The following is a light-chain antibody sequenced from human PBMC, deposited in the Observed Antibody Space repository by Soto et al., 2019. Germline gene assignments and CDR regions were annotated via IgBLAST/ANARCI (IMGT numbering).Light chain of an antibody. Sequence: DIQMTQSPSSLSASVGDRVTITCRASQSISRYFNWYQQKPGKAPKLLIYAASTLKSGVPSRFSGSGSGTDFTLTINSLQLEDFAMYYCQQSNSDPTFGGGTKVEIK. CDR2: AAS. CDR1: QSISRY. V-gene: IGKV1-39*01. J-gene: IGKJ4*01. CDR3: QQSNSDPT.